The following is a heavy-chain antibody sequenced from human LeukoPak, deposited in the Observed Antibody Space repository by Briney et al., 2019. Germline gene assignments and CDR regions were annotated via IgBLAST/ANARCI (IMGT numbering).Heavy chain of an antibody. CDR3: AKEITVGATHTYYFDY. Sequence: GGSLRLSCAASGFTFSSYAMSWVRQAPGKGLEWVSGISGSGGSTYYADSVKGRFTISRDNSKNTLYLQMNSPRAEDTAIYYCAKEITVGATHTYYFDYWGQGTLVTVSS. CDR1: GFTFSSYA. J-gene: IGHJ4*02. V-gene: IGHV3-23*01. CDR2: ISGSGGST. D-gene: IGHD1-26*01.